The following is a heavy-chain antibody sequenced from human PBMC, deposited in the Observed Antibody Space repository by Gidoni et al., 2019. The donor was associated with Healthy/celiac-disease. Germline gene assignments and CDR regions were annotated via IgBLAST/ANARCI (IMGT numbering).Heavy chain of an antibody. Sequence: QLQLVESGGGVVQPGRSLSLSCAASGLPSSRYGLPWVRQAPCKGLEWVAVIWYDGSNKYYADSVKGRFTISRDNSKNTLYLQMNSLRAEDTAVYYCARGSYDSSGYYYVGPFDYWGQGTLVTVSS. CDR2: IWYDGSNK. CDR3: ARGSYDSSGYYYVGPFDY. D-gene: IGHD3-22*01. J-gene: IGHJ4*02. V-gene: IGHV3-33*01. CDR1: GLPSSRYG.